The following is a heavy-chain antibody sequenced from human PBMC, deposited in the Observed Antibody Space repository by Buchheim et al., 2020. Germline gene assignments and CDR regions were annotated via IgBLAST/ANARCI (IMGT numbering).Heavy chain of an antibody. V-gene: IGHV1-2*04. CDR3: ARGAFYDYVYDY. Sequence: QVQLVQPGAEVKKPGASVKVSCKAFGYTFTGYYIYWVRQAPGQGLEWMGWINPHSGATKYAQKFQAWVTMTRDTSISTAYMELSRLRSDDTAVYYCARGAFYDYVYDYWGQGTL. J-gene: IGHJ4*02. CDR2: INPHSGAT. D-gene: IGHD3-16*01. CDR1: GYTFTGYY.